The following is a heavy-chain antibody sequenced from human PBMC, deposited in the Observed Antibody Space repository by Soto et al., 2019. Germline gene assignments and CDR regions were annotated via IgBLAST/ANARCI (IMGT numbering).Heavy chain of an antibody. CDR1: GFRFSSYG. CDR3: TKPRSSLQWPPFDP. CDR2: ISPDGSQK. J-gene: IGHJ5*02. V-gene: IGHV3-30*18. Sequence: QVKLVESGGGVVQPGRSQRLSCAASGFRFSSYGMHWVRQAPGKGLEWVAAISPDGSQKDYADSVRGRFTISRDNTKNTLDLQMNSLRVEDTAGYYCTKPRSSLQWPPFDPWGHGTLVTVSS. D-gene: IGHD6-19*01.